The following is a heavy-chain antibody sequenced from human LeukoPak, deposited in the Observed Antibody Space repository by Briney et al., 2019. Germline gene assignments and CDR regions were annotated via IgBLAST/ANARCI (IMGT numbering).Heavy chain of an antibody. CDR1: GGSMNNYY. V-gene: IGHV4-59*01. D-gene: IGHD3-10*01. Sequence: SETLSLTCTVSGGSMNNYYWSWVRQSPEKGLEWIGYISYSGSTNSNPSLKSRVTISLGTSKNQFSLKLTSVTAADTAVYYCASQKLLWFGELSYFDYWGQGTLVTVSS. CDR2: ISYSGST. CDR3: ASQKLLWFGELSYFDY. J-gene: IGHJ4*02.